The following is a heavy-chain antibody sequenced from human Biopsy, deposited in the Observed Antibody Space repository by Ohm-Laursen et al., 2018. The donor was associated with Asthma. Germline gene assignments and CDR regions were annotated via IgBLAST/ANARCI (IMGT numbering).Heavy chain of an antibody. J-gene: IGHJ6*02. CDR1: GYTFNSAG. V-gene: IGHV1-18*01. CDR2: IGVYNGNT. CDR3: ARAVDYSHYYGIDV. Sequence: ASVKVPCKTSGYTFNSAGITWVRQAPGQGLEWMGWIGVYNGNTKVAQKLQDRVTMITDTSTSTAYMELRSLRSDDTAVYFCARAVDYSHYYGIDVWGQGTTVTVS. D-gene: IGHD3-10*01.